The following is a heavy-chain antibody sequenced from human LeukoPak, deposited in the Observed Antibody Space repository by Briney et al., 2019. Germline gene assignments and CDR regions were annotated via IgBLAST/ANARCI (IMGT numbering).Heavy chain of an antibody. J-gene: IGHJ5*02. V-gene: IGHV4-34*01. CDR3: ARGLWSYNWFDP. CDR1: GGSFSGYY. CDR2: INHSGST. Sequence: SETLSLTCAVYGGSFSGYYWSWIRQPPGKGLEWIGEINHSGSTNCNPSLKSRVTISVDTSKNQFSLKLSSVTAADTAVYYCARGLWSYNWFDPWGQGTLVTVSS. D-gene: IGHD3-10*01.